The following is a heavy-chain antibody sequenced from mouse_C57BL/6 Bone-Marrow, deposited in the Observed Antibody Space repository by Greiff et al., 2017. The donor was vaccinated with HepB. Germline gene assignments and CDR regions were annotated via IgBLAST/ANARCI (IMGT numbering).Heavy chain of an antibody. CDR1: GYTFTSYW. Sequence: QVQLQQPGAELVKPGASVKVSCKASGYTFTSYWMHWVKQRPGQGLEWIGRIHPSDSDTNYNQKFKGKATLTVDKSSSTAYMQLSSLPSEDSAVYYCSIPTTVTSYAMDYWGQGTSDTVSS. D-gene: IGHD2-10*01. CDR2: IHPSDSDT. V-gene: IGHV1-74*01. J-gene: IGHJ4*01. CDR3: SIPTTVTSYAMDY.